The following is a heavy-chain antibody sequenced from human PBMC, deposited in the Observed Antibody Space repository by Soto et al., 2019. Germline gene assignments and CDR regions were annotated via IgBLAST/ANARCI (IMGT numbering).Heavy chain of an antibody. CDR3: ARDHDYGNYFFRMDV. J-gene: IGHJ6*02. Sequence: VGSLRLSCAASGLTFRSYWVHWVRQAPGKGLVWVSRINSDGSSTSYADSVKGRFTISRDNAKNTLYLQMNSLRAEDTAVYYCARDHDYGNYFFRMDVWGQGTTVTVS. D-gene: IGHD4-17*01. V-gene: IGHV3-74*01. CDR2: INSDGSST. CDR1: GLTFRSYW.